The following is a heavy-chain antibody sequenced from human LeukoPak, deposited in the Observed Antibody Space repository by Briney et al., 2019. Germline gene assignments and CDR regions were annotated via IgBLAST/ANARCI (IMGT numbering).Heavy chain of an antibody. V-gene: IGHV3-48*03. CDR3: ARGYDYGGNVNY. J-gene: IGHJ4*02. Sequence: GGSLRLSCAASGFTFSSCEMNWVRQAPGKGLEWVSYISSSGSTIYYADSVRGRFTISRDNAKNSLYLQMNSLRAEDTAVYYCARGYDYGGNVNYWGQGTLVTVSS. D-gene: IGHD4-23*01. CDR1: GFTFSSCE. CDR2: ISSSGSTI.